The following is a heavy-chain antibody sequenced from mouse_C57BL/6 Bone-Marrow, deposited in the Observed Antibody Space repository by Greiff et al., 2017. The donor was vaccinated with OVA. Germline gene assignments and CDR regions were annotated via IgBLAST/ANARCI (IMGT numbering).Heavy chain of an antibody. CDR3: ARDGRAMDY. J-gene: IGHJ4*01. V-gene: IGHV3-6*01. Sequence: ESGPGLVKPSQSLSLTCSVTGSSITSGYYWNWIRQFPGNKLEWMGYISYDGSNNYNPSLKNRISITRDTSKNQFFLKLNSVTTEDTATYYCARDGRAMDYWGQGTSVTVSS. CDR2: ISYDGSN. CDR1: GSSITSGYY.